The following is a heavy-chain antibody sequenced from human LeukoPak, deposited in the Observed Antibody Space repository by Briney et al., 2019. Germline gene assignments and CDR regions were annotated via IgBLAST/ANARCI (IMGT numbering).Heavy chain of an antibody. V-gene: IGHV3-30*02. Sequence: GGSLRLSCAASGFTFSSYGMHWVRQAPGKGLEWLAFIRYDGSNKYYADSVKGRFTISRDNSKNTLYLQMNSLRAEDTAVYYCAKNRLCSSTSCYEFYFDYWGQGTLVTVSS. CDR2: IRYDGSNK. CDR3: AKNRLCSSTSCYEFYFDY. D-gene: IGHD2-2*01. J-gene: IGHJ4*02. CDR1: GFTFSSYG.